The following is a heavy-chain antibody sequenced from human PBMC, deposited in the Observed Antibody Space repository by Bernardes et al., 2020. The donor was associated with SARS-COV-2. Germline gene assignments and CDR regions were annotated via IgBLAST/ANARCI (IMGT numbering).Heavy chain of an antibody. CDR1: GDSVSSASYY. CDR3: TRGVEISGEDVLYYYGLDV. CDR2: IFYDGST. Sequence: SETLSLTCGVSGDSVSSASYYWGWIRQPPGKGLEWIGNIFYDGSTYYSPSLQSRVTISVEMSKNQFSLKLSSVTAADTAVYYCTRGVEISGEDVLYYYGLDVWGQGTTVTVSS. J-gene: IGHJ6*02. D-gene: IGHD2-21*01. V-gene: IGHV4-39*01.